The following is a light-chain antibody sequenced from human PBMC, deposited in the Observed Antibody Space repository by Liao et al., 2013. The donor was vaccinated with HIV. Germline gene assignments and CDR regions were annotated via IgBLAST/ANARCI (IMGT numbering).Light chain of an antibody. V-gene: IGLV3-1*01. J-gene: IGLJ3*02. CDR1: KLGDKY. Sequence: SYELTQPPSVSVSPGQTASITCSGDKLGDKYACWYQQKPGQSPVLVIYQDSKRPSGIPERFSGSNSGNTATLTISRVEAGDEADYYCQVWDSSSDPKWVFGGGTKLTVL. CDR3: QVWDSSSDPKWV. CDR2: QDS.